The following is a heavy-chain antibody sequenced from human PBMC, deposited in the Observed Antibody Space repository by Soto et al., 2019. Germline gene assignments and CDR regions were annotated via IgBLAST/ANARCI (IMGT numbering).Heavy chain of an antibody. CDR2: ISANNGNT. Sequence: ASVKVSCKAAGYTFTNYYIHWVRQAPGQGFEWMGWISANNGNTDYAQKLQGRVTMTRDTSTSTAFMELSSLTSEDTAVYYRARGPRNWGVDYWGQGTLVTVSS. J-gene: IGHJ4*02. CDR1: GYTFTNYY. V-gene: IGHV1-18*04. CDR3: ARGPRNWGVDY. D-gene: IGHD7-27*01.